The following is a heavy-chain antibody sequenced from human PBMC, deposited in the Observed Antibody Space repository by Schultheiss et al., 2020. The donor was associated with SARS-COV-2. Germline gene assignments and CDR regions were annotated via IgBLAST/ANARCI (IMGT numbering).Heavy chain of an antibody. Sequence: GGSLRLSCAASGFTFSSYGMHWVRQAPGKGLEWVAAMSFDGFSKYYVDSVKDRFTISRDSSKNTVDLQMDSLRAEDTAVYYCAREGYTSGRCGNFDKWGPGTLVTV. D-gene: IGHD2-15*01. CDR2: MSFDGFSK. J-gene: IGHJ4*02. CDR1: GFTFSSYG. CDR3: AREGYTSGRCGNFDK. V-gene: IGHV3-30*03.